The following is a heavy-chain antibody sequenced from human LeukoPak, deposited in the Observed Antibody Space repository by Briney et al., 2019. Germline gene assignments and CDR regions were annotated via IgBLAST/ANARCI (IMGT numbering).Heavy chain of an antibody. CDR1: GYSFTSYW. J-gene: IGHJ6*02. CDR2: IYPGDSDT. CDR3: ARHGLGWFGELLRYYYYGMDV. D-gene: IGHD3-10*01. V-gene: IGHV5-51*01. Sequence: GESLKISCKGSGYSFTSYWIGWVRQMPGKGLEWMGIIYPGDSDTRYSPSFQGQVTISADKSISTAYLQWSSPKASDTAMYYCARHGLGWFGELLRYYYYGMDVWGQGTTVTVSS.